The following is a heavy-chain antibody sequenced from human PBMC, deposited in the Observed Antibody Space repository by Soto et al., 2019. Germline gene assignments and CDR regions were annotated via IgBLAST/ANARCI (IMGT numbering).Heavy chain of an antibody. V-gene: IGHV1-3*01. Sequence: ASVKVSCKASGYTFTSYAMHWVRQAPGQRLEWMGWINAGNGNTKYSQKFQGRVTITRDTSASTAYMELSSLRSEDTAVYYCARDSDYDGPEFAFDIWGQGTMVTVSS. CDR3: ARDSDYDGPEFAFDI. CDR1: GYTFTSYA. D-gene: IGHD3-16*01. CDR2: INAGNGNT. J-gene: IGHJ3*02.